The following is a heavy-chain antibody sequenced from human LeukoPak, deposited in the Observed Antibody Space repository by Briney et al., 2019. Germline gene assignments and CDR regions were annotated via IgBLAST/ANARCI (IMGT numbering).Heavy chain of an antibody. J-gene: IGHJ4*02. D-gene: IGHD6-13*01. CDR2: INPNSGGT. V-gene: IGHV1-2*02. CDR1: GYTFTGYY. CDR3: ARAPMEQGSWYDY. Sequence: ASVRVSCKASGYTFTGYYMHWVRQAPGQGLEWMGWINPNSGGTNYAQKFQGRVTMTRDTSISTAYMELSSLRSEDTAVYYCARAPMEQGSWYDYWGQGTLVTVSS.